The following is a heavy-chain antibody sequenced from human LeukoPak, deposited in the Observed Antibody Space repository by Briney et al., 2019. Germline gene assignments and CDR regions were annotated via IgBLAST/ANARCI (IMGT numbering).Heavy chain of an antibody. Sequence: GGSLRLSCAASGFTFSSYGMHWVRQAPGKGLEWVAVISYDGSNKYYADSVKGRFTISRGNSKNTLYLQMNSLRAEDTSVYYCAKDRSGREYYFYYWGQGTLVTVSS. V-gene: IGHV3-30*18. CDR2: ISYDGSNK. J-gene: IGHJ4*02. D-gene: IGHD3-3*01. CDR3: AKDRSGREYYFYY. CDR1: GFTFSSYG.